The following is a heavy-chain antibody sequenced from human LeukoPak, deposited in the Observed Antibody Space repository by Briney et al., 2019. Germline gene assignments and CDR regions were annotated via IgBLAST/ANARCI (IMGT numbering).Heavy chain of an antibody. J-gene: IGHJ6*02. Sequence: KTSQTLSLTCTVSGGSISSGSYYWSWIRQPAGKGLEWIGRIYTSGSTNYNPSLKSRVTISVDTSKNQFSLKLSSVTAADTAVYYCASGRQQLAHYGMDVWGQGTTVTVSS. D-gene: IGHD6-13*01. CDR1: GGSISSGSYY. V-gene: IGHV4-61*02. CDR3: ASGRQQLAHYGMDV. CDR2: IYTSGST.